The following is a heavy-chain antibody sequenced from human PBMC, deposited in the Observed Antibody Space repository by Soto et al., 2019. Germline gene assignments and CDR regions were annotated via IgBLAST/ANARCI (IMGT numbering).Heavy chain of an antibody. V-gene: IGHV2-5*02. CDR3: AHRVLRTVFGLVTTTAIYFDF. J-gene: IGHJ4*02. CDR2: IYWDDDK. D-gene: IGHD3-3*01. CDR1: GFSLTTSGLG. Sequence: QITLNESGPTPVKPRQTLTLTCTFSGFSLTTSGLGVGWIRRSPGKAPEGLALIYWDDDKHYSPSLKSRLTISKGTSKNQVVLTMSDLDPADTATYYCAHRVLRTVFGLVTTTAIYFDFWGQGTPVAVSS.